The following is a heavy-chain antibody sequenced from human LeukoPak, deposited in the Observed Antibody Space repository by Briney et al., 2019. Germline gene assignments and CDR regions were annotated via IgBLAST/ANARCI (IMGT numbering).Heavy chain of an antibody. CDR3: AEKKNFYFDY. CDR2: ISSSGSTT. CDR1: GFTFSSYA. V-gene: IGHV3-23*01. Sequence: GGSLRLSCAASGFTFSSYAVSWVRQVPGKGLEWLPAISSSGSTTYYADSVKGRFTISRDNSKNTLYLQMNSLRAEDTAVYYCAEKKNFYFDYWGQGTLVTVSS. D-gene: IGHD1-7*01. J-gene: IGHJ4*02.